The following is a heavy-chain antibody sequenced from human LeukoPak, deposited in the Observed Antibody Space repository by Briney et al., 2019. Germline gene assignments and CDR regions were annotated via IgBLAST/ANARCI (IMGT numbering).Heavy chain of an antibody. J-gene: IGHJ4*02. Sequence: SETLSLTCTVSGGSISSYYWSWIRQPPGKGLEWIGYIYYSGSTNYNPSLKSRVTISVDTSKNQFSLKLSSVTAADTAVYYCARRRLNCSTSCYKTDFDYWGQGTLVTVSS. D-gene: IGHD2-2*02. V-gene: IGHV4-59*12. CDR1: GGSISSYY. CDR2: IYYSGST. CDR3: ARRRLNCSTSCYKTDFDY.